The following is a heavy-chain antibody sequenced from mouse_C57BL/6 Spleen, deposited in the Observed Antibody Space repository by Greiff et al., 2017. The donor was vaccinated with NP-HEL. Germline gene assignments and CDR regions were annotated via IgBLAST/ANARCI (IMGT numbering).Heavy chain of an antibody. J-gene: IGHJ1*03. V-gene: IGHV1-31*01. CDR3: ARGGYDGPPWYFDV. CDR2: IYPYNGVS. Sequence: EVQLQESGPELVKPGASVKISCKASGYSFTGYYMHWVKQSHGNILDWIGYIYPYNGVSSYNQKFKGKATLTVDKSSSTAYMELRSLTSEDSAVYYCARGGYDGPPWYFDVWGTGTTVTVSS. D-gene: IGHD2-2*01. CDR1: GYSFTGYY.